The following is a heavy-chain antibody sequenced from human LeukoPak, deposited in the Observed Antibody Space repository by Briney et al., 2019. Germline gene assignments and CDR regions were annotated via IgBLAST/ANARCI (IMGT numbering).Heavy chain of an antibody. CDR3: ARDSGYYGSGVGGRRGMDV. Sequence: GGSLRLSCAASGFTFSSYGMHWVRQAPGKGLEWVAVIWYDGSNKYYADSVKARFTISRDNSKNTLYLHMNSLRAEDTAVYYCARDSGYYGSGVGGRRGMDVWGKGTTVTVSS. D-gene: IGHD3-10*01. CDR2: IWYDGSNK. J-gene: IGHJ6*04. V-gene: IGHV3-33*01. CDR1: GFTFSSYG.